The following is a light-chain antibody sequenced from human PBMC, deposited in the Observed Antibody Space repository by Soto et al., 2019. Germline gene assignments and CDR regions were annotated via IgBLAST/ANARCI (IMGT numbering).Light chain of an antibody. J-gene: IGLJ1*01. V-gene: IGLV2-11*01. Sequence: QSVLTQPRSVSGSPGQSVTISCTGTGSDVGDYDFVSRYQQYPGEAPRVMIYDVTKRPSGVPDRFSASKSGNTASLTISGLQAEDEADYYCCSYAGSYTRYVFGSGTKLTVL. CDR3: CSYAGSYTRYV. CDR2: DVT. CDR1: GSDVGDYDF.